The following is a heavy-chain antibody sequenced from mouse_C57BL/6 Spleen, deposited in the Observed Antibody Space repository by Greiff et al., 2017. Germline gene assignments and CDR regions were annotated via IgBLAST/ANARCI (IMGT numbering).Heavy chain of an antibody. CDR1: GFTFTDYY. Sequence: EVKLVESGGGLVQPGGSLSLSCAASGFTFTDYYMSWVRQPPGKALEWLGFIRHRAIGYTTEYSASVKGRFTISRAKSPSILYLRMNALRAEDSATDYCAGWGYYGSGPGWYFEVWGTGTTVTVSS. CDR2: IRHRAIGYTT. CDR3: AGWGYYGSGPGWYFEV. V-gene: IGHV7-3*01. J-gene: IGHJ1*03. D-gene: IGHD1-1*01.